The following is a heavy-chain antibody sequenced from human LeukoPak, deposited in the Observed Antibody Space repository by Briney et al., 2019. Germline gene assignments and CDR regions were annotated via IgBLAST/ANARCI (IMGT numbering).Heavy chain of an antibody. CDR1: GGSFSGYY. Sequence: SETLSLTCAVYGGSFSGYYWSWIRQPPGKGLEWIGEINHSGSTNYNPSLKSRVTISVDTSKNQSSLKLSSVTAADTAVYYCARRHGGLNYYDSSGHDYWGQGTLVTVSS. V-gene: IGHV4-34*01. CDR3: ARRHGGLNYYDSSGHDY. CDR2: INHSGST. D-gene: IGHD3-22*01. J-gene: IGHJ4*02.